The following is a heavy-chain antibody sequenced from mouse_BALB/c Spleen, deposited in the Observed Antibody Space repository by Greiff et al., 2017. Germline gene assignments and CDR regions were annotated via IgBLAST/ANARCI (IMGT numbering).Heavy chain of an antibody. D-gene: IGHD1-1*01. CDR2: IDPENGNT. Sequence: EVKLMESGAELVRPGALVKLSCKASGFNIKDYYMHWVKQRPEQGLEWIGRIDPENGNTIYDPKFQGKASITADTSSNTAYLQLSSLTSEDTAVYYCARPSTTVVGYYWGQGTTLTVSS. J-gene: IGHJ2*01. V-gene: IGHV14-1*02. CDR1: GFNIKDYY. CDR3: ARPSTTVVGYY.